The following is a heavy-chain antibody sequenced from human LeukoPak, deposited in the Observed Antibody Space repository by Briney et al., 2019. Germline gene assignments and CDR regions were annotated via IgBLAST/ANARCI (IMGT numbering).Heavy chain of an antibody. Sequence: SETLSLTCTVSGGSISSYYWSWIRQPPGKGLEGIGYIYYSGSTNYNPSLKSRVTISVDTSKNQFSLKLSSVTAADTAVYYCARGLNYYGSGSYDAFDIWGQGTMVTVSS. CDR2: IYYSGST. V-gene: IGHV4-59*01. J-gene: IGHJ3*02. D-gene: IGHD3-10*01. CDR3: ARGLNYYGSGSYDAFDI. CDR1: GGSISSYY.